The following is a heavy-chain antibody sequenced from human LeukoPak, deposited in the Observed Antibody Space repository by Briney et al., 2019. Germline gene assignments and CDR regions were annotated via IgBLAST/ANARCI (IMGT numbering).Heavy chain of an antibody. J-gene: IGHJ5*02. CDR3: ARHRAVAGTWWFDP. CDR1: GGSISSGTYY. V-gene: IGHV4-39*01. Sequence: PSETLSLTCTVSGGSISSGTYYWDWIRQPPGKGLEWIGSVFYSGNTYYNPSLKSRVTMSVDTSNNRLSLKLSSVTAADTAVYYCARHRAVAGTWWFDPWGQGALVTVSS. CDR2: VFYSGNT. D-gene: IGHD6-19*01.